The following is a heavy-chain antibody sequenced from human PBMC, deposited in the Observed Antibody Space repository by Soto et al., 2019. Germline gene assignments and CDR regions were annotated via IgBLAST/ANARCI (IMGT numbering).Heavy chain of an antibody. V-gene: IGHV4-39*01. CDR1: GGSISSSSYY. J-gene: IGHJ4*02. Sequence: PSETLSLTCTVSGGSISSSSYYWGWIRQPPGKGLEWIGTFYYSGTTSQNPPLRSRITISGDTSRNQFSLNLRSVTAADSGVYYCAKLVRDDVRRSDLDHWGQGTLVTVSS. CDR3: AKLVRDDVRRSDLDH. D-gene: IGHD3-10*02. CDR2: FYYSGTT.